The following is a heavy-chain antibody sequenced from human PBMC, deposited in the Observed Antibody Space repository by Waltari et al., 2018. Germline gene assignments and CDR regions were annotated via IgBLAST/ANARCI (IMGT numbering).Heavy chain of an antibody. Sequence: QVQLQESGPGLVKPSETLSLTCAVSGYSISSGYYWGWLRQPPGKGLEWIGSIYHSGSTYYDPSLKSRVTISVDTSKNQFSLKLSSVTAADTAVYYCARLYSSGFDYWGQGTLVTVSS. CDR2: IYHSGST. J-gene: IGHJ4*02. CDR3: ARLYSSGFDY. CDR1: GYSISSGYY. D-gene: IGHD6-19*01. V-gene: IGHV4-38-2*01.